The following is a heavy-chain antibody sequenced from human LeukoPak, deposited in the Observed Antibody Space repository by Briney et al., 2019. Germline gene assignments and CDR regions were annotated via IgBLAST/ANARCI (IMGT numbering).Heavy chain of an antibody. Sequence: GGSLRLPCAASGFTFSSYWMHWVRQAPGKGLVWVSRINTDGSSTDYADSVKGRFTISRDNAKNTLYLQMNSLRAEDTAVYYCARRGYSNFALDYWGQGTLVTVSS. D-gene: IGHD4-11*01. V-gene: IGHV3-74*01. CDR3: ARRGYSNFALDY. CDR1: GFTFSSYW. J-gene: IGHJ4*02. CDR2: INTDGSST.